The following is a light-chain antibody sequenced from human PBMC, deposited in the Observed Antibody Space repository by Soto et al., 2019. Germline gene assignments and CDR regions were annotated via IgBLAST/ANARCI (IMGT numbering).Light chain of an antibody. CDR1: SSNIANNY. CDR2: DDY. Sequence: QSVLTQPPSVSAAPGQKVTISCSGSSSNIANNYVSWYQQLPGTAPKLLIHDDYKRPSGIPDRISGSKSGTSATLVISGLHTGDEADYYCATWDDRLSAGLFGAGPQLTVL. CDR3: ATWDDRLSAGL. V-gene: IGLV1-51*01. J-gene: IGLJ7*01.